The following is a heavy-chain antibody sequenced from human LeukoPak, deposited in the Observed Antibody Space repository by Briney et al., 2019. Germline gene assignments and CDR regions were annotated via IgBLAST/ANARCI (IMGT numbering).Heavy chain of an antibody. V-gene: IGHV3-30*02. J-gene: IGHJ4*02. CDR3: ARDFTSSGWYEGLGY. D-gene: IGHD6-19*01. Sequence: GGSLRLSCAASGFTFSTYGMHWVRQAPGKGLEWVAFIRYDGSNKYYADSVKGRFTISRDNSKNTLYLQMNSLRAEDTAAYYCARDFTSSGWYEGLGYWGQGTLVTVSP. CDR2: IRYDGSNK. CDR1: GFTFSTYG.